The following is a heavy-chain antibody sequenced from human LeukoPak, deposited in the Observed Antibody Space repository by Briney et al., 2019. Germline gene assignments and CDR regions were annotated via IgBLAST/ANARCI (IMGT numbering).Heavy chain of an antibody. CDR2: ISDSGGRT. CDR3: AKRGVVIRVILVGFHKEAYYFDS. J-gene: IGHJ4*02. D-gene: IGHD3-22*01. CDR1: GITLSNYG. Sequence: GGSLRLSCAVSGITLSNYGMSWVRRAPRKGLEWVAGISDSGGRTNYADSVKGRFTISRDNPKNTLYLQMNSLRAEDTAVYFCAKRGVVIRVILVGFHKEAYYFDSWGQGALVTVSS. V-gene: IGHV3-23*01.